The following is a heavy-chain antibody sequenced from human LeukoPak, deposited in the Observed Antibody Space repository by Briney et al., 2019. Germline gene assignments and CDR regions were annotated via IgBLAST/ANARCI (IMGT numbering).Heavy chain of an antibody. CDR2: INGDGYMT. CDR3: TKAQGMTHWFFDY. J-gene: IGHJ2*01. Sequence: GGSLRLSCAASGFPFSSYGMSWVRQTPGKGLEWIAVINGDGYMTYYADSVKDRFAVFRDSSENTLYLQMSSLRVDDTAVYYCTKAQGMTHWFFDYWGRGALVTVTS. V-gene: IGHV3-23*01. CDR1: GFPFSSYG.